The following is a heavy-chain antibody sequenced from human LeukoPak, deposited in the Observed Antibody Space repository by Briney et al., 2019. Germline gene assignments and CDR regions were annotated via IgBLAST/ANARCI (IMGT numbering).Heavy chain of an antibody. CDR3: ATGGDRDQKKNWFDP. CDR2: INHSGST. D-gene: IGHD3-10*01. J-gene: IGHJ5*02. V-gene: IGHV4-34*01. Sequence: SETLSLTCAVYSGSFSGYYWSWIRQPPGKGLEWIGEINHSGSTNYNPSLKSRVTISVDTSKNQFSLKLSSVTAADTAVYYCATGGDRDQKKNWFDPWGQGTLVTVSS. CDR1: SGSFSGYY.